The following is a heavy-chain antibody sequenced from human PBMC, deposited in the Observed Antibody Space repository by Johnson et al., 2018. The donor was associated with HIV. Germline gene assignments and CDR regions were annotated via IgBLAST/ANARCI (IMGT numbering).Heavy chain of an antibody. D-gene: IGHD6-13*01. J-gene: IGHJ3*02. Sequence: VLLVESGGRLVQPGRSLRLSCAASGFLFDDYAMHWVRQVPGKGLEWVSGLSLNSGRIGYADFVKGRFTISRDNAKNSLYLQMSNLRPEDTALYYCARDRRGHLSWSSDAFDIWGQGTMVTVSS. V-gene: IGHV3-9*01. CDR2: LSLNSGRI. CDR1: GFLFDDYA. CDR3: ARDRRGHLSWSSDAFDI.